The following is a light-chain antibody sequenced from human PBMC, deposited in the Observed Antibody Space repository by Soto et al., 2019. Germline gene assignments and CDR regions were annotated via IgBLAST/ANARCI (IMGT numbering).Light chain of an antibody. CDR1: QDISDY. CDR3: HQYGISPPRT. Sequence: DIQLTQSPSFLSASVGDRVTITCRASQDISDYLAWYQQRPGKAPKLLIYAASTLQSGVPSRFSGSGSGTEFTLTISSLQPEDFAVYYCHQYGISPPRTFGQGTKVEIK. V-gene: IGKV1-9*01. CDR2: AAS. J-gene: IGKJ1*01.